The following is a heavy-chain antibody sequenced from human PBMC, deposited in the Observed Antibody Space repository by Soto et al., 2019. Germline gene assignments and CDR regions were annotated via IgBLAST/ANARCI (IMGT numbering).Heavy chain of an antibody. J-gene: IGHJ6*02. CDR2: IFYDGSNK. V-gene: IGHV3-30-3*01. CDR1: GFTFSSYA. D-gene: IGHD2-21*01. Sequence: PGGPLRLSCAASGFTFSSYAMHWVRQAPGKGLEWVAVIFYDGSNKYYADSVKGRFTISRDNSKNTLYLQMNSLRAEDTAVYYCARVRDDYYGMDVWGQGTTVTVSS. CDR3: ARVRDDYYGMDV.